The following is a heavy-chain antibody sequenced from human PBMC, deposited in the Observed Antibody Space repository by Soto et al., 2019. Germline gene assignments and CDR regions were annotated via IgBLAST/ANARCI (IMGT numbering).Heavy chain of an antibody. CDR2: INRDGSNT. Sequence: EVHLVESGGGLVQPGGSLRLSCAASGFTFSSYWMHWVRQAPGKGLVWVSRINRDGSNTNYADSVKGRFTISRDNAKNTLYLQMNSLRAEDTAVYYCAREPATRPDWDYWGQGTLVTVSS. J-gene: IGHJ4*02. V-gene: IGHV3-74*01. CDR3: AREPATRPDWDY. D-gene: IGHD4-17*01. CDR1: GFTFSSYW.